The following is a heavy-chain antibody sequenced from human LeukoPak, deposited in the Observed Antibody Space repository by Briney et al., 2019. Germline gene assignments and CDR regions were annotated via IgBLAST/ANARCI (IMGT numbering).Heavy chain of an antibody. J-gene: IGHJ6*04. CDR2: ISSSGSTI. D-gene: IGHD3-10*02. CDR1: GFTFSSYE. CDR3: AELGITMIGGV. Sequence: GGSLRLSCAASGFTFSSYEMNRVRQAPGKGLEWVSYISSSGSTIYYADSVKGRFTTSRDNAKNSLYLQMNSLRAEDTAVYYCAELGITMIGGVWGKGTTVTISS. V-gene: IGHV3-48*03.